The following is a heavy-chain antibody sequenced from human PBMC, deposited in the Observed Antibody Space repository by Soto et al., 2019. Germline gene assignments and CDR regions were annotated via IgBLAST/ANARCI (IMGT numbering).Heavy chain of an antibody. V-gene: IGHV5-51*01. CDR1: GYSFTSNW. D-gene: IGHD2-2*01. CDR3: AREGGYCSSTSCPPTVYYYYGMDV. CDR2: IYPGDSDT. J-gene: IGHJ6*02. Sequence: PGESLKISCKGSGYSFTSNWIGWVRQMPGKGLEWVGIIYPGDSDTIYSPSFQGRVTISADKSISTAYLQWSSLKASDTAMYYCAREGGYCSSTSCPPTVYYYYGMDVWGQGTTVTVSS.